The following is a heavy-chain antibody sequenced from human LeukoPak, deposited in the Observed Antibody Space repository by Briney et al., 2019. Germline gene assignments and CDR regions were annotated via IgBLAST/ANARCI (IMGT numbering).Heavy chain of an antibody. J-gene: IGHJ4*02. Sequence: ASVKVSCKASGYTFTSYYMHWVRQAPGQGLEWMGWINPNSGGTNYAQKFQGRVTMTRDTSISTAYMELSRLRSDDTAVYYCARASSSGYYGGDYFDYWGQGTLVTVSS. CDR2: INPNSGGT. D-gene: IGHD3-22*01. V-gene: IGHV1-2*02. CDR3: ARASSSGYYGGDYFDY. CDR1: GYTFTSYY.